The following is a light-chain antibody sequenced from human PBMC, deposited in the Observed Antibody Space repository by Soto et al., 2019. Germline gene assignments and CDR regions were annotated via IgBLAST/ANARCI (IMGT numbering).Light chain of an antibody. Sequence: QSVLTQPASVSGSPGQSITISCTGTSSDVGAYIYVSWYQHHPGKAPKVMIYEVTNRPSGVSDRFSGSKSGNTASPTISGLQAEDEADYYCCSYTSSRTYVFGTGTKVTVL. CDR2: EVT. J-gene: IGLJ1*01. CDR3: CSYTSSRTYV. V-gene: IGLV2-14*01. CDR1: SSDVGAYIY.